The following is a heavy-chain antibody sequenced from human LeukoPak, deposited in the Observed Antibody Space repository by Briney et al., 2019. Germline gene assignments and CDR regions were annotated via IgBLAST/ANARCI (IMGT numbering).Heavy chain of an antibody. Sequence: ASVKVSCKASGYTFTSSFIHWVRQAPGQGLEWMGVINPSGGSTSYAQKFQGRVTMTRDTSTSTVSMELSSLRFEDTAVYYCARGPYSGDWHFDFWGQGTLVTVSS. CDR1: GYTFTSSF. D-gene: IGHD6-19*01. V-gene: IGHV1-46*01. CDR2: INPSGGST. J-gene: IGHJ4*02. CDR3: ARGPYSGDWHFDF.